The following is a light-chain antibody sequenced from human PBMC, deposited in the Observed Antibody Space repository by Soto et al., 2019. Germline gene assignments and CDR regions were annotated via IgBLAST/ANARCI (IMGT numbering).Light chain of an antibody. V-gene: IGLV2-23*01. CDR2: EDT. CDR1: SSDVGSYNL. CDR3: CSYAGSSTVV. Sequence: QSVLAQPASVSGSPGQSITISCTGSSSDVGSYNLVSWYQHLPGKAPKVVIYEDTRRPSGVSYRFSGSKSGNTASLTISGLQAEDEADYYCCSYAGSSTVVFGGGTELTVL. J-gene: IGLJ2*01.